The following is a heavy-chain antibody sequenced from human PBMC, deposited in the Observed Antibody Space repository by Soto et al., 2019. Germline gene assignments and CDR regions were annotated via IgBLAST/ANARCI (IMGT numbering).Heavy chain of an antibody. Sequence: SETLSLTCIVSGGSISSSRSYWAWFRQPPGKELEWIANIFYAGNTYYNPSLKSRVTVSVDTSKNQFSLKLDSVTAADTAVYYCARQAAAPGIDLWFDPWGQGTLVTVSS. CDR3: ARQAAAPGIDLWFDP. CDR1: GGSISSSRSY. CDR2: IFYAGNT. D-gene: IGHD6-13*01. V-gene: IGHV4-39*01. J-gene: IGHJ5*02.